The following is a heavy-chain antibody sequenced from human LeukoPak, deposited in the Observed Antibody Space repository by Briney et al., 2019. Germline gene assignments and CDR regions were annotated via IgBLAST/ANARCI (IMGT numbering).Heavy chain of an antibody. CDR1: GGSISSGGYS. J-gene: IGHJ6*02. V-gene: IGHV4-30-2*05. Sequence: SETLSLTCAVSGGSISSGGYSWSWIRQPPGKGLEWIGYIYHSGSTYYNPSLKSRVTISVDTSKNQFSLKLSSVTAADTAVYYCARGPGRYLYYYYGMDVWGQGTTVTVSS. CDR2: IYHSGST. D-gene: IGHD1-14*01. CDR3: ARGPGRYLYYYYGMDV.